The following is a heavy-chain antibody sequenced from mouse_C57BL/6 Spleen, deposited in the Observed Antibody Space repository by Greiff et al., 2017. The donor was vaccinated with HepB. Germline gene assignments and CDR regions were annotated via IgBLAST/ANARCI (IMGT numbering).Heavy chain of an antibody. CDR1: GFTFSDYG. J-gene: IGHJ4*01. D-gene: IGHD2-4*01. CDR3: ARGDLRYYDHYYAMDY. Sequence: EVMLVESGGGLVKPGGSLKLSCAASGFTFSDYGMHWVRQAPEKGLEWVAYISSGSSTIYYADTVKGRFTISRDNAKNTLFLQMNSLRSEDTAMYYCARGDLRYYDHYYAMDYWGQGTSVTVSS. V-gene: IGHV5-17*01. CDR2: ISSGSSTI.